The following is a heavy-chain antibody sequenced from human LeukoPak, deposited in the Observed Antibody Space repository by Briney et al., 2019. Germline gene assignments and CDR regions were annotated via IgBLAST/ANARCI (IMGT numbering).Heavy chain of an antibody. CDR3: ARERRGYRSSTSCRQCSTSWLDYYYYMDV. Sequence: SETLSLTCTVSGGSISSGDYYWSWIRQPPGKGLEWIEYSYYSGSTYYNPSLKSRVTISVDTSKNQFSLKLSSVPAADTAVYYCARERRGYRSSTSCRQCSTSWLDYYYYMDVWGKGTTVTVSS. CDR2: SYYSGST. V-gene: IGHV4-30-4*08. J-gene: IGHJ6*03. D-gene: IGHD2-2*01. CDR1: GGSISSGDYY.